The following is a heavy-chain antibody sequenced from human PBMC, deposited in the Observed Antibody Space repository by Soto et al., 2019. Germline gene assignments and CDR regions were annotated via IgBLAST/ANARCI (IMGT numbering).Heavy chain of an antibody. CDR2: FYYSGST. V-gene: IGHV4-39*01. CDR1: GGSITSSSYY. J-gene: IGHJ5*02. D-gene: IGHD1-26*01. CDR3: ATQEVGGSYVYTFDP. Sequence: SETLSLTCTVSGGSITSSSYYWGWIRQPPGKGLECIGSFYYSGSTYYNPSLKSRVTISVDTSKNQFSLKLSSVTAADTAVYYCATQEVGGSYVYTFDPWGQGTLVTVSS.